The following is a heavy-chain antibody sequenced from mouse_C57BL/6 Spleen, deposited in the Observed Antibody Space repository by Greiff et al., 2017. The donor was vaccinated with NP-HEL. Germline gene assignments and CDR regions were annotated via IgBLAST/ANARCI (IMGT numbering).Heavy chain of an antibody. CDR1: GYTFTSYW. CDR2: IDPSDSYT. J-gene: IGHJ2*01. V-gene: IGHV1-69*01. D-gene: IGHD2-4*01. Sequence: VQLQQPGAELVMPGASVKLSCKASGYTFTSYWMQWVKQRPGQGLEWIGEIDPSDSYTNYNQKFKGKSTLTVDKSSSTAYMQLSSLTSEDSAVYYCARGDHDYDYWGQGTTLTVSS. CDR3: ARGDHDYDY.